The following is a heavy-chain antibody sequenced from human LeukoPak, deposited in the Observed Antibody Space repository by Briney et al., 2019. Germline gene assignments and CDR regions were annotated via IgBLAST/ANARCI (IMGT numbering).Heavy chain of an antibody. CDR2: ISWNGGGI. Sequence: PGGSLRLSCAASGFIFSSYAMHWVRQTPGKGLEWVSGISWNGGGIVYADSVKGRFNISRDNAKNSLFLQMNSLTIEDTAIYYCVKVETISIFGVAPRYFDLWGRGTLVTVSS. CDR1: GFIFSSYA. J-gene: IGHJ2*01. V-gene: IGHV3-9*01. D-gene: IGHD3-3*01. CDR3: VKVETISIFGVAPRYFDL.